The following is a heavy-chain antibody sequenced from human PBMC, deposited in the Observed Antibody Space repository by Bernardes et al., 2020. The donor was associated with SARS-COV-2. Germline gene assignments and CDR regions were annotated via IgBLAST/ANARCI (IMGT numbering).Heavy chain of an antibody. D-gene: IGHD3-10*01. CDR1: GFTFSTFW. CDR2: INQDGSET. V-gene: IGHV3-7*01. CDR3: ARDLRGPGRFDP. J-gene: IGHJ5*02. Sequence: SLRLSCAASGFTFSTFWMTWVRQAPGKGLEWVANINQDGSETFYVDSVKGRFTISRDNAKNSLFMEMNTLRAEDTAVYYCARDLRGPGRFDPWGQGTLVTVSS.